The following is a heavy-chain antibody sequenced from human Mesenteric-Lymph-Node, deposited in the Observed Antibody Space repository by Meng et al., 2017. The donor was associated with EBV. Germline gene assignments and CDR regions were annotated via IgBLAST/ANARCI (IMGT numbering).Heavy chain of an antibody. CDR3: ARDRGPIAVALLLG. D-gene: IGHD6-19*01. V-gene: IGHV3-30*03. CDR2: ISNDGNNK. Sequence: VQLVGSGGGFVQPGRSLGLSCAASGVSFSNYGLHWVRQAPGKGLEWVAVISNDGNNKHYAASVKGRFTISRDNSKNTLYLQMTSLRAEDTAVYYCARDRGPIAVALLLGWGQGPLVTVSS. CDR1: GVSFSNYG. J-gene: IGHJ4*02.